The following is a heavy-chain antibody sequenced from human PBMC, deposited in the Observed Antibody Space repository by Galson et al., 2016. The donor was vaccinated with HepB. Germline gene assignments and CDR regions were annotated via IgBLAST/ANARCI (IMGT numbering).Heavy chain of an antibody. CDR3: ARTGGYDSSGYYYPDNWFDP. D-gene: IGHD3-22*01. CDR1: GYTFTSYG. J-gene: IGHJ5*02. V-gene: IGHV1-18*01. Sequence: SVKVSCKASGYTFTSYGISWVRQAPGQGLEWMGRISANNGNTNSAQQLQGRVTMTTDTSTSTVYMELRSLRSDDTAVYYCARTGGYDSSGYYYPDNWFDPWGQGTLGTVSS. CDR2: ISANNGNT.